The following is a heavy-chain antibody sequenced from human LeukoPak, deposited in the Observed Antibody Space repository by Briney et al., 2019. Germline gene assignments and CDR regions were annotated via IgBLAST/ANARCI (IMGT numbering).Heavy chain of an antibody. CDR2: MPYAGSNK. D-gene: IGHD2-15*01. CDR3: AKDGGSGSGGSSDY. V-gene: IGHV3-30*04. J-gene: IGHJ4*02. Sequence: GRSLRLSCAASGFNFNTYAMHWVRQAPGKGLEWVAVMPYAGSNKYYADSVKGRFTISRDNSKNTLFLHMNSLRPGDTAVYYCAKDGGSGSGGSSDYWGQGTLVTVSS. CDR1: GFNFNTYA.